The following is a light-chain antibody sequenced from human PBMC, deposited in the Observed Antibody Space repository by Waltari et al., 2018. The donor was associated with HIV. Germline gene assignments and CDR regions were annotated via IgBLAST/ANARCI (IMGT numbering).Light chain of an antibody. CDR3: AACDDSLSGRV. CDR2: NNN. J-gene: IGLJ2*01. V-gene: IGLV1-44*01. CDR1: SSNIGSNS. Sequence: QSVLTQPPSASGTPGQRVTISCSGSSSNIGSNSVNWYQQLPGTAPKLLTDNNNGRPSGFPDRFSGSRSGASASLAISGLQSEDEADYYCAACDDSLSGRVFGGGTKLTVL.